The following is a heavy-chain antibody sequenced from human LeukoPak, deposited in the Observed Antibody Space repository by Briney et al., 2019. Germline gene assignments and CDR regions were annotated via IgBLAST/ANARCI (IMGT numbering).Heavy chain of an antibody. CDR2: ISYDGSNK. D-gene: IGHD3-10*01. V-gene: IGHV3-30*04. J-gene: IGHJ4*02. CDR3: ARDLTMVRGDYFDY. CDR1: GFTFSSYA. Sequence: PGRSLRLSCAASGFTFSSYAMHWVRQAPGKGLEWVAVISYDGSNKYYADSVKGRFTISRDNAKNSLYLQMNSLRAEDTAVYYCARDLTMVRGDYFDYWGQGALVTVSS.